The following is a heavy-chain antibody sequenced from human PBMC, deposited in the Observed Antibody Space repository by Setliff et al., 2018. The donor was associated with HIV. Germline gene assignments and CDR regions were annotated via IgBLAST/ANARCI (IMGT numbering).Heavy chain of an antibody. CDR3: ATYHRPTGDPRGFDV. J-gene: IGHJ3*01. CDR1: EFNFDDYG. CDR2: INWDGSST. V-gene: IGHV3-20*04. D-gene: IGHD1-1*01. Sequence: PVGSLRLSCAASEFNFDDYGVSWVRQGPGKGLEWVSGINWDGSSTGYADYVKGRFTTSRDNRRRSLYLQMYSLHPGDTALYFCATYHRPTGDPRGFDVWGKGTMVTVS.